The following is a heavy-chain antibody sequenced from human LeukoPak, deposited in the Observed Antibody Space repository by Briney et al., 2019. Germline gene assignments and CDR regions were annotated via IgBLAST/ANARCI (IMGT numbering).Heavy chain of an antibody. CDR3: AKEGRIAAGTGDYFDY. Sequence: GGSLRLSCAASGFTFSSYAMGWVRQAPGKGLEGVSRISANGDTIKYADSVKGRFTISRDNAKNTVLLQMNSLRVDDTAVYYCAKEGRIAAGTGDYFDYWGQGTLVSVSS. J-gene: IGHJ4*02. CDR2: ISANGDTI. V-gene: IGHV3-23*01. D-gene: IGHD6-13*01. CDR1: GFTFSSYA.